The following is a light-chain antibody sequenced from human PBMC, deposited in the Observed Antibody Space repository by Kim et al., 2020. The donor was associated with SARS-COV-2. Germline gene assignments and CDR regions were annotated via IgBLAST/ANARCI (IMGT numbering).Light chain of an antibody. Sequence: SASVGDRVTITCRASQSISSWLAWYQQKPGKAPKLLIHKASTLESGVPSRFSGSGSATEFTLTISSLQPDDSATYYCQQYASYATFGQGTKVDIK. CDR3: QQYASYAT. V-gene: IGKV1-5*03. J-gene: IGKJ1*01. CDR1: QSISSW. CDR2: KAS.